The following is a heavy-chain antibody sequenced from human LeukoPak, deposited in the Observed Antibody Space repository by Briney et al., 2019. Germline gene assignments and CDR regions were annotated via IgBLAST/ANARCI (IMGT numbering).Heavy chain of an antibody. V-gene: IGHV4-39*01. CDR2: IYYSGST. Sequence: SETLSLTCTVSGGSISSSSYYWGWIRQPPGKGLEWIGSIYYSGSTYYNPSLKSRVTISVDTSKNQFSLKLSPVTAADTAVYYCARQIPDGYKPLLFDYWGQGTLVTVSS. CDR3: ARQIPDGYKPLLFDY. CDR1: GGSISSSSYY. J-gene: IGHJ4*02. D-gene: IGHD5-24*01.